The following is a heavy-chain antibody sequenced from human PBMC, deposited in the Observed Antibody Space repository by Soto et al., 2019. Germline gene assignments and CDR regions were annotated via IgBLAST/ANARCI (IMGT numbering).Heavy chain of an antibody. D-gene: IGHD3-3*01. CDR3: ARGFPSNFDY. CDR1: GGSISSGGYS. J-gene: IGHJ4*02. Sequence: SETLSLTCAVSGGSISSGGYSWSWIRQLPGKGLEWIGYIYHSGSTYYNPSLKSRVTISVDRSKNQFSLKLSSVTAADTAVYYCARGFPSNFDYWGQGTLVTVSS. CDR2: IYHSGST. V-gene: IGHV4-30-2*01.